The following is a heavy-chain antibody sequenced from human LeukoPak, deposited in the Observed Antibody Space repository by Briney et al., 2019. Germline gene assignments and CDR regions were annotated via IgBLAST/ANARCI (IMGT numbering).Heavy chain of an antibody. CDR1: GFTFSSYA. CDR2: ISYDGSNK. J-gene: IGHJ6*03. V-gene: IGHV3-30-3*01. D-gene: IGHD6-6*01. Sequence: PSGRSLRLSCAASGFTFSSYAMHWVRQAPGKGLEWVAVISYDGSNKYYADSVKGRFTISRDNSKNTLYLQMNSLRAEDTAVYYCARGYSSSPFHVMDYYYMDVWGKGTTVIVSS. CDR3: ARGYSSSPFHVMDYYYMDV.